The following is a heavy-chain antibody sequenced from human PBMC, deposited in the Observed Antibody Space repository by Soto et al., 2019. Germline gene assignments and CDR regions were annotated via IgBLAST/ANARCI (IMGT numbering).Heavy chain of an antibody. D-gene: IGHD6-25*01. J-gene: IGHJ4*02. CDR2: MNHNSGNK. Sequence: ASVNVSCKASGYTFTSYDINWVRQATGQGREWMGWMNHNSGNKCYTQTFQGRVTMTRNTSISTAYMEMSSLRAEDTAVYYCAREYGSGSYRYFDYWGQGTLVTVSS. CDR3: AREYGSGSYRYFDY. V-gene: IGHV1-8*02. CDR1: GYTFTSYD.